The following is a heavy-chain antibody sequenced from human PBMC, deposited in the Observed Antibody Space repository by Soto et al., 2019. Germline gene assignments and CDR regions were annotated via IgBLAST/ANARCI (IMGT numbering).Heavy chain of an antibody. J-gene: IGHJ3*02. V-gene: IGHV3-23*01. CDR2: ISGSGVST. D-gene: IGHD2-2*01. CDR3: AKFYCISIMCQVPAAKSTGGFEI. CDR1: GFTFSSYA. Sequence: EPQLLESGGGLGHPGGSLRLSCAASGFTFSSYAMSWVRQAPGKGLEWVAAISGSGVSTYYADAVRGRSTISRDNSKKTVALQINSLRAEDTAVYYCAKFYCISIMCQVPAAKSTGGFEIWGQGTLVTVS.